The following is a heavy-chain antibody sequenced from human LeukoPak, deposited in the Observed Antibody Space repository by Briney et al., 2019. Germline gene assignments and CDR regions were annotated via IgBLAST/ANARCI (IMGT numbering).Heavy chain of an antibody. V-gene: IGHV3-23*01. CDR2: ISVSDSGT. CDR1: GFPFSSSV. D-gene: IGHD3-10*01. Sequence: GGSLRLSCAASGFPFSSSVMSWVRQAPGKGLEWGSIISVSDSGTHYADSVKGRFSVSRDTSKNTVYLQMNSLKAEDTATYYCAKVGPKSYFASGSYSDYWGQGTLVTVSS. J-gene: IGHJ4*02. CDR3: AKVGPKSYFASGSYSDY.